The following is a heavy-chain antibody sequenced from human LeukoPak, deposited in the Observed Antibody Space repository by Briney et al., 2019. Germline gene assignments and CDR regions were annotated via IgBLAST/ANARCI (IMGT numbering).Heavy chain of an antibody. D-gene: IGHD2-21*02. V-gene: IGHV3-21*01. Sequence: PGGSLRLSCAASGFTFSSYSMNWVRQAPGKGLEWVSSISSSSSYIYYADSVKGRFTISRDNAKNSLYLQMNSLRAEDTAVYYCARNGAPVVTAITPYYYYMDVWGKGTTVTVSS. CDR1: GFTFSSYS. CDR2: ISSSSSYI. J-gene: IGHJ6*03. CDR3: ARNGAPVVTAITPYYYYMDV.